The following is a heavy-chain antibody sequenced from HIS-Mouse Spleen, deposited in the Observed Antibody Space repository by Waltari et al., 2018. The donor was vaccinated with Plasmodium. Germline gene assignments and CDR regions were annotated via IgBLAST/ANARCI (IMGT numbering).Heavy chain of an antibody. CDR1: GGSISSSSYY. CDR2: SYYSGST. Sequence: QLQLQESGPGLVKPSETLSLTCTVSGGSISSSSYYWGWIRQPPGTGLEGMWSSYYSGSTDHNPSIKSRDTIAVDTSKNQFSLKLSSVTAADTAVDYCASLPRVEEVTTPFYYYYYGMDVWGQGTTVTVSS. J-gene: IGHJ6*02. CDR3: ASLPRVEEVTTPFYYYYYGMDV. V-gene: IGHV4-39*01. D-gene: IGHD4-4*01.